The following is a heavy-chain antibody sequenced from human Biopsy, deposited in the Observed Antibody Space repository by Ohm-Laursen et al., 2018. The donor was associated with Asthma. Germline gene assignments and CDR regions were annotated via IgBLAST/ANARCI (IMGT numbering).Heavy chain of an antibody. CDR2: IYYSGST. D-gene: IGHD3-22*01. CDR1: YGSITSGGYY. CDR3: ARAQDYYDSRGYYRSFDY. J-gene: IGHJ4*02. V-gene: IGHV4-31*03. Sequence: SQTLPLTCTVSYGSITSGGYYWTWIRQHPGKGLEWIGVIYYSGSTYYNPSLKSRVSISIDTSKNQFSLKLSSVTAADTAVYYCARAQDYYDSRGYYRSFDYWGQGTLVTVSS.